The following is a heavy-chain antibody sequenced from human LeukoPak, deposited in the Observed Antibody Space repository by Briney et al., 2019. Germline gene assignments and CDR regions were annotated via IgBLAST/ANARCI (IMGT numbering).Heavy chain of an antibody. V-gene: IGHV3-23*01. D-gene: IGHD2-15*01. CDR1: GFTFSSYA. CDR3: AKQTGGSCYSGFDS. J-gene: IGHJ4*02. Sequence: PGGSLRLSCAASGFTFSSYAMSWVRQAPGKGLEWVSDICGNNGNTYYADSVKGRFTISRDNSKNTLYLQMNSLRAEDTAVYYCAKQTGGSCYSGFDSWGQGTLVPVSS. CDR2: ICGNNGNT.